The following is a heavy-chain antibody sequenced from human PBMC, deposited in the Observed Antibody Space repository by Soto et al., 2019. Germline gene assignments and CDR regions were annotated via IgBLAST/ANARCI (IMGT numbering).Heavy chain of an antibody. J-gene: IGHJ6*03. Sequence: QVQLQESGPGLAKPSETLSLTCSVSGISVRSNYWSWIRQPPGKGLEWIGFITYSGITDYNPPLRSRVTIAVDTSKNQLSLRLRAVTAADTAVYYWARAVVVVPPAGKHPYHMDVWGKGTPVTVS. CDR1: GISVRSNY. CDR2: ITYSGIT. V-gene: IGHV4-59*02. D-gene: IGHD2-21*01. CDR3: ARAVVVVPPAGKHPYHMDV.